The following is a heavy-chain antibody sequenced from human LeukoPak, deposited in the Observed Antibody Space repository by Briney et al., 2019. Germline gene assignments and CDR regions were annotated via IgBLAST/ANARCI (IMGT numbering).Heavy chain of an antibody. J-gene: IGHJ3*02. CDR2: ISGSGGST. Sequence: GGSLRLSCAASGFTFSSYAMSWVRQAPGKGLEWVSAISGSGGSTYYADSVKGRFTISRDNSKNTLYLQMNSLRAEDTAVYYCARETSPMIVLVITTMNHVRAFDIWGQGTMVTVSS. V-gene: IGHV3-23*01. CDR3: ARETSPMIVLVITTMNHVRAFDI. CDR1: GFTFSSYA. D-gene: IGHD3-22*01.